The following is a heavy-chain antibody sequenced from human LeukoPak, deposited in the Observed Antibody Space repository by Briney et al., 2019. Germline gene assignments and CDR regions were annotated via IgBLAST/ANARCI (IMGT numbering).Heavy chain of an antibody. D-gene: IGHD6-6*01. J-gene: IGHJ4*02. CDR2: IYYSGSA. V-gene: IGHV4-59*01. Sequence: SETLSLTRTVSGGSINSYYWSWIRQPPGKGLEWIGYIYYSGSANYNPSLKSRVIISVGTSKNQFSLKVSSVTAADTAVYYCARSSGIATITTRKFDYWGQGTLVTVSS. CDR3: ARSSGIATITTRKFDY. CDR1: GGSINSYY.